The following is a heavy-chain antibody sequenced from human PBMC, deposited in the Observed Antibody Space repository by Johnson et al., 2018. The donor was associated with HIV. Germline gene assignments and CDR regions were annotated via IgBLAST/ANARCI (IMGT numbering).Heavy chain of an antibody. J-gene: IGHJ3*02. CDR3: ARALRWPNAFDI. V-gene: IGHV3-11*04. CDR1: GFTFSAYY. CDR2: ISSSGSTI. D-gene: IGHD4-23*01. Sequence: QVQLVESGGGLVKPGGSLRLSCVTSGFTFSAYYMSWIRQAPGKGLECLSYISSSGSTIYYADSVKGRFTISRDNAKNSLYLQMSSLRAEDTTIYYCARALRWPNAFDIWGQGTLVTVSS.